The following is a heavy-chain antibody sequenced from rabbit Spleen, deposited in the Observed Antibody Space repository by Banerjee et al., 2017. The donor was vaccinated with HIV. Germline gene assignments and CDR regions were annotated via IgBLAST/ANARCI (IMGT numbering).Heavy chain of an antibody. CDR3: ARDRNTGAGGVGYLNL. J-gene: IGHJ4*01. CDR2: AYAGSSGST. D-gene: IGHD1-1*01. V-gene: IGHV1S40*01. CDR1: GFSFNSGYD. Sequence: QSLEESGGGLVKPGASLTLTCKASGFSFNSGYDMCWVRQAPGKGLEWVACAYAGSSGSTYSATWAKGRFTISKTSSTTVTLQMTSLTAADTATYFCARDRNTGAGGVGYLNLWGPGTLVTVS.